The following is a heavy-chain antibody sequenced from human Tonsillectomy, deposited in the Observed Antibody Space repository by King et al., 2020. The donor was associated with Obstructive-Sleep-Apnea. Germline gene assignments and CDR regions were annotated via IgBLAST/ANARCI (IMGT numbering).Heavy chain of an antibody. V-gene: IGHV3-11*01. CDR3: ARDKRPLRQGGFDI. D-gene: IGHD2-15*01. Sequence: VQLVESGGGLVKSGGSLRLSCAASGSTFSDYYMSWIRQAPGKGLEWVAYISSSGITIYHADSVKGRFTISRDNAKNSLYLQMNSQRAEDTAVYYCARDKRPLRQGGFDIWGQGRMVTVSS. CDR2: ISSSGITI. J-gene: IGHJ3*02. CDR1: GSTFSDYY.